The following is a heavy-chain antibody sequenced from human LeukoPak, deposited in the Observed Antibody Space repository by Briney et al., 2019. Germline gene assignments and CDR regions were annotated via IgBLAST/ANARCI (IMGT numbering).Heavy chain of an antibody. CDR1: GGTFSSYG. J-gene: IGHJ4*02. Sequence: ASVTVSCKASGGTFSSYGISWVRQAPGQGLDWMGRIIPIFDITNYAQNFQGRVTITADKSTSTAYMELSSLRSEDTAVYYCARGAAQYDSSGYQSSPFDYWGQGTLVTVSS. D-gene: IGHD3-22*01. CDR3: ARGAAQYDSSGYQSSPFDY. CDR2: IIPIFDIT. V-gene: IGHV1-69*04.